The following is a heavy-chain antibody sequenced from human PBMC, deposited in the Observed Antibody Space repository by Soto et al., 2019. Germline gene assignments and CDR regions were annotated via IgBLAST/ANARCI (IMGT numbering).Heavy chain of an antibody. J-gene: IGHJ5*02. CDR2: ISYDGSNK. D-gene: IGHD3-10*01. CDR1: GFTFSSYA. CDR3: ARDASLWFGELLKGPNWFDP. Sequence: GGSLRLSCAASGFTFSSYAMHWVRQAPGKGLEWVAVISYDGSNKYYADSVKGRFTISRDNSKNTLYLQMNSLRAEDTAVYYCARDASLWFGELLKGPNWFDPWGQGTLVTVSS. V-gene: IGHV3-30-3*01.